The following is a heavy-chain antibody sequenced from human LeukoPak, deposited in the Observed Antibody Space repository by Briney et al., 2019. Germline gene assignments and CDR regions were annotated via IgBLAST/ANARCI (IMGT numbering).Heavy chain of an antibody. CDR2: VYYSGST. Sequence: TSETLSLSWTVAGSSISYSSYYGGWIRQPPGKGLGWIGSVYYSGSTNYNPSLKSRVTISVDTSKNQFYLKLSSVTAADTAVYYCARDGLYSGYDGHDYWGQGTLVTVSS. J-gene: IGHJ4*02. D-gene: IGHD5-12*01. CDR1: GSSISYSSYY. V-gene: IGHV4-39*07. CDR3: ARDGLYSGYDGHDY.